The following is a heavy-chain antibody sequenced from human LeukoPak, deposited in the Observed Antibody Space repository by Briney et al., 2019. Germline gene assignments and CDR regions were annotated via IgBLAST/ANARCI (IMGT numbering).Heavy chain of an antibody. D-gene: IGHD1-26*01. CDR3: AKEALYSGSYSDAFDI. Sequence: GGSLRLSCAASGFTFSDYYMSWIRQAPGKGLEWVSYISSSGSTIYYADSVKGRFTISRDNAKNSMYLQMNSLRAEDTAVYYCAKEALYSGSYSDAFDIWGQGTMVTVSS. CDR1: GFTFSDYY. CDR2: ISSSGSTI. J-gene: IGHJ3*02. V-gene: IGHV3-11*04.